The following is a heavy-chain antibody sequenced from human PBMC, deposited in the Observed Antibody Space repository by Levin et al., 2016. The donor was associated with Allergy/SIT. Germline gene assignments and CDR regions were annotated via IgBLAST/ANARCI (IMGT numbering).Heavy chain of an antibody. CDR2: IWYDGSNK. V-gene: IGHV3-33*01. D-gene: IGHD4-17*01. J-gene: IGHJ4*02. Sequence: VRQMPGKGLEWVAVIWYDGSNKYYADSVKGRFTISRDNSKNTLYLQMNSLRAEDTAVYYCARSRGGDYGFDYWGQGTLVTVSS. CDR3: ARSRGGDYGFDY.